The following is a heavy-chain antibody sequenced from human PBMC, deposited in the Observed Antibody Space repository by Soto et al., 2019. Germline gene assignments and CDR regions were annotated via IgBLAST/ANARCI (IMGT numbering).Heavy chain of an antibody. Sequence: GGSLRLSCAASGFTFSSYAMSWVRQAPGKGLEWVSAISGSGGSTYYADSVKGRFTISRDNSKNTLYLQMNSLRAEDTAVYYCAKDQRAITMVRGVITHDAFDIWGQGTMVTVSS. J-gene: IGHJ3*02. CDR2: ISGSGGST. D-gene: IGHD3-10*01. CDR3: AKDQRAITMVRGVITHDAFDI. V-gene: IGHV3-23*01. CDR1: GFTFSSYA.